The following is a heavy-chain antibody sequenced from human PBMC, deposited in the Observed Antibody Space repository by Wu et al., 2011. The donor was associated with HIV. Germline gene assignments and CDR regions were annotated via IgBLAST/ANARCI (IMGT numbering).Heavy chain of an antibody. CDR2: ISAYNGDT. J-gene: IGHJ5*02. CDR1: GYTFTGYY. V-gene: IGHV1-18*01. CDR3: ARGGGYGDYVRWFDP. D-gene: IGHD4-17*01. Sequence: QVQLVQSGAEVKKPGASVKVSCKASGYTFTGYYMHWVRQAPGQGLEWMGWISAYNGDTNYSQKLQGRVTMTTDTSTSTAYMELRSLRSDDTAVYYCARGGGYGDYVRWFDPWAREPWSPSPQ.